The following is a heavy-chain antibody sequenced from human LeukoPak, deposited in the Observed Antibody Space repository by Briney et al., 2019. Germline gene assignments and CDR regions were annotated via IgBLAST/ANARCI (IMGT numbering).Heavy chain of an antibody. CDR3: AKDAPQSSYSSGGRWGFYYYYMDV. V-gene: IGHV3-30*18. J-gene: IGHJ6*03. D-gene: IGHD6-19*01. CDR2: ISYDGSNK. CDR1: GFTFSSYG. Sequence: PGGSLRLSCAASGFTFSSYGMHWVRQAPGKGLEWVAVISYDGSNKYYADSVKGRFTISRDNSKNTLYLQMNSLRAEDTAVYYCAKDAPQSSYSSGGRWGFYYYYMDVWGKGTTVTISS.